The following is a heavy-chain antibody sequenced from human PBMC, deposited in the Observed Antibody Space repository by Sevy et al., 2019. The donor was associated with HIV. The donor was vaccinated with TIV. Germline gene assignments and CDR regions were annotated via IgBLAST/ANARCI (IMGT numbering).Heavy chain of an antibody. J-gene: IGHJ6*02. CDR2: IYYSGNT. Sequence: SETLSLTCTVSGDSINSGGYYWSWIRQHPGKGLEWIGCIYYSGNTYYNPSLKSRLTISLDTSKNQYSLKLTSVTAAGTAVYYCAGDRAQPAPPFWSGMDVWGQGTTVTVSS. CDR1: GDSINSGGYY. CDR3: AGDRAQPAPPFWSGMDV. D-gene: IGHD3-3*01. V-gene: IGHV4-31*03.